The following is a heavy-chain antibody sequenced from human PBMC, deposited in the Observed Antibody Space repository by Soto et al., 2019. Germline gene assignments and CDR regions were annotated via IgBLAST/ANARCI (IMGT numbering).Heavy chain of an antibody. Sequence: SETLSLTCTVSGGSISSGGYYWSWIRQHPGKGLEWIGYIYYSGSTYYNPSLKSRVTISVDTSKNQFSLKLSSVTAADTAVYYCARDQYDFWSGYRRDPYYYYYMDVWGKGTTVTVSS. V-gene: IGHV4-31*03. CDR2: IYYSGST. D-gene: IGHD3-3*01. CDR1: GGSISSGGYY. J-gene: IGHJ6*03. CDR3: ARDQYDFWSGYRRDPYYYYYMDV.